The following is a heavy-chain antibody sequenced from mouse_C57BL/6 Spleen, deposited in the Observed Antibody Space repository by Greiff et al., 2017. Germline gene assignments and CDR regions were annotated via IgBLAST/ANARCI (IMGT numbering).Heavy chain of an antibody. V-gene: IGHV1-50*01. CDR1: GYTFTSYW. Sequence: QVQLQQSGAELVKPGASVKLSCKASGYTFTSYWMQWVKQRPGQGLEWIGEIDPSDSYTNYNQKFKGKATLTVDTSSSTAYMQLSSLTSEDSAVYYCAKGLPRDYWGQGTTLTVSS. CDR3: AKGLPRDY. CDR2: IDPSDSYT. D-gene: IGHD2-1*01. J-gene: IGHJ2*01.